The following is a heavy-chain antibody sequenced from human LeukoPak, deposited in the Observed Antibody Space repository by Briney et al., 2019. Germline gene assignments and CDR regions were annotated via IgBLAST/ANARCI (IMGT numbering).Heavy chain of an antibody. J-gene: IGHJ4*02. D-gene: IGHD6-13*01. CDR1: GYPFSSYY. CDR3: ARDVDSSSWTYPSDY. V-gene: IGHV1-2*02. CDR2: INPNSGGT. Sequence: ASVKVSCKASGYPFSSYYIHWVRLAPGQGLEWMGWINPNSGGTNYAQKFQGRVTMTRDTSISTAYMELSRLRSDDTAVYYCARDVDSSSWTYPSDYWGQGTLVTVSS.